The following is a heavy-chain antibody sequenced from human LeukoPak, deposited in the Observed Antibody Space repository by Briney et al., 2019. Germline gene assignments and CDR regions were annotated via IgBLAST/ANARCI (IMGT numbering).Heavy chain of an antibody. CDR2: INHSGST. J-gene: IGHJ6*02. D-gene: IGHD4-17*01. Sequence: SETLSLSGTVYAGSCRGYCWSRIRQPPGQGLEWIGEINHSGSTNYNPSLKSRVTISVDTSKNQFSLKLSSVTAADTAVYSCARGHAQNDYGERPYYYYGMDVWGQGTTVTVSS. CDR1: AGSCRGYC. CDR3: ARGHAQNDYGERPYYYYGMDV. V-gene: IGHV4-34*01.